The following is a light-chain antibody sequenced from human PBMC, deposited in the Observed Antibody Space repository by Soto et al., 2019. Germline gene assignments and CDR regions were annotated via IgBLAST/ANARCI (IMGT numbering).Light chain of an antibody. J-gene: IGKJ1*01. Sequence: EIVLTQSPATLSLSPGERGTLSCRASQSVGRYLAWYQHKPGQPPRLLIYDTSNRAPGTPGRFGGSGSGTDFTLTISSLEPEDFAVYYCVQRSVWPWTDGQGTKVEVK. V-gene: IGKV3-11*01. CDR1: QSVGRY. CDR3: VQRSVWPWT. CDR2: DTS.